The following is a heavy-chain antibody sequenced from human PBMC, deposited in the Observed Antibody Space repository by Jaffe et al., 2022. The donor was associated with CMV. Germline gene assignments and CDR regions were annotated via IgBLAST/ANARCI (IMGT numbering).Heavy chain of an antibody. J-gene: IGHJ4*02. CDR3: AREPVGYCSGGSCPYYFDY. CDR1: GFTFSSYW. V-gene: IGHV3-7*03. D-gene: IGHD2-15*01. Sequence: EVQLVESGGGLVQPGGSLRLSCAASGFTFSSYWMSWVRQAPGKGLEWVANIKQDGSEKYYVDSVKGRFTISRDNAKNSLYLQMNSLRAEDTAVYYCAREPVGYCSGGSCPYYFDYWGQGTLVTVSS. CDR2: IKQDGSEK.